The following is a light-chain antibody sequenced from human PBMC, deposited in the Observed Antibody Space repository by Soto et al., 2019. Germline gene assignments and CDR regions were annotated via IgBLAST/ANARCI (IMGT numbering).Light chain of an antibody. J-gene: IGLJ1*01. CDR3: CSYAGSSPYV. CDR1: SSDVGSYNL. Sequence: QSVLTQPASVSGSPGQSITISCTGTSSDVGSYNLVSWYQQHPGKAPKLMIYEGSKRPSGVSNRFSGSKSGNTASLTISGLQAEDEADYYCCSYAGSSPYVFGTGPKATVL. V-gene: IGLV2-23*01. CDR2: EGS.